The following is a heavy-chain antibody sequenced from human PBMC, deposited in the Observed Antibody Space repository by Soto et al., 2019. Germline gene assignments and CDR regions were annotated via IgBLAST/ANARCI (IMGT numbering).Heavy chain of an antibody. V-gene: IGHV4-59*01. Sequence: SSETLSLTCTVSGGSITTYQWSWIRQPPGKGLEWIGGYSGFTNYNPSLESRATISVDHSKNQFFLTLRSVTAADTAVYYCARDYGDYSFFLDYWGQGALVTVSS. J-gene: IGHJ4*02. D-gene: IGHD4-17*01. CDR1: GGSITTYQ. CDR3: ARDYGDYSFFLDY. CDR2: YSGFT.